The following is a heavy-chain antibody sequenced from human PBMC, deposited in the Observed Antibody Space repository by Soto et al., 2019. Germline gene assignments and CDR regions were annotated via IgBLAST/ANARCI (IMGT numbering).Heavy chain of an antibody. CDR3: AGTSSGWYYFDY. D-gene: IGHD6-19*01. CDR1: GYTFTSYY. J-gene: IGHJ4*02. V-gene: IGHV1-46*01. CDR2: INPSGGST. Sequence: QVQLVQSGAEVKKPGAPVKVSCKASGYTFTSYYMHWVRQAPGQGLEWMGIINPSGGSTSYAQKFQGRVTMTRDTSTSKVYMELSSLRSEDTAVYYCAGTSSGWYYFDYWGQGTLVTVSS.